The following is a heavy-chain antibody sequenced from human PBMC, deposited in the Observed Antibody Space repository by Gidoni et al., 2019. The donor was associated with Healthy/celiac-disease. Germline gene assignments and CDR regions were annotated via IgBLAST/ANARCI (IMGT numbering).Heavy chain of an antibody. CDR3: TRAGVGATVYFDY. Sequence: EVQLVESGGGLVQPGRSLRLSCTASGFPFGDYAMSWFRQAPGKGLEWVGFIRSKAYGGTTEYAASVKGRFTISRDDSKSIAYLQMNSLKTEDTAVYYCTRAGVGATVYFDYWGQGTLVTVSS. CDR1: GFPFGDYA. CDR2: IRSKAYGGTT. J-gene: IGHJ4*02. V-gene: IGHV3-49*03. D-gene: IGHD1-26*01.